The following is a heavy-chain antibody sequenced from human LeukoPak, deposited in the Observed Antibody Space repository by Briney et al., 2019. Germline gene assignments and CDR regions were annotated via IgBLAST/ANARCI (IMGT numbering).Heavy chain of an antibody. CDR2: IYYSGGT. Sequence: SETLSLTCTVSGGSISSYYWSWIRQPPGKGLEWIGYIYYSGGTNYNPSLKSRVTISVDTSKNQFSLKLSSVTAADTAVYYCARDLEGSLWGRGTLVTVSS. V-gene: IGHV4-59*01. CDR3: ARDLEGSL. CDR1: GGSISSYY. J-gene: IGHJ2*01.